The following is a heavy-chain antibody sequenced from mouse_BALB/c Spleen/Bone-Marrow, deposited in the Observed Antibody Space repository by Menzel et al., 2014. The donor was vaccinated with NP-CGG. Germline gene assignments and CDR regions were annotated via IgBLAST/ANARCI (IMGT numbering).Heavy chain of an antibody. D-gene: IGHD2-4*01. CDR1: GYTFTSYW. CDR2: INPSTGYT. J-gene: IGHJ3*01. V-gene: IGHV1-7*01. Sequence: VQGVESGAELAKPGASVKMSCKASGYTFTSYWMHWVKQRPGQGLGWIGYINPSTGYTEYNQKFKDKATLTADKSSSTAYMQLSSLTSEDSAVYYCAREGDYDGFAYWGQGTLVTVSA. CDR3: AREGDYDGFAY.